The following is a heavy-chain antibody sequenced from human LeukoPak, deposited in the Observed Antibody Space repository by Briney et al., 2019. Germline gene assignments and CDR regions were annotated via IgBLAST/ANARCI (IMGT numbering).Heavy chain of an antibody. Sequence: PSETLSLTCTVSGGSVSSGSYYWSWIRQPPGKGREWIGYIYSLAITNYHPSLKSRVTISVDTSKNQFSLKLSSVTAADTAVYYCASRLSSGWYGGHDYWGQGTLVTVSS. CDR3: ASRLSSGWYGGHDY. D-gene: IGHD6-19*01. CDR1: GGSVSSGSYY. V-gene: IGHV4-61*01. CDR2: IYSLAIT. J-gene: IGHJ4*02.